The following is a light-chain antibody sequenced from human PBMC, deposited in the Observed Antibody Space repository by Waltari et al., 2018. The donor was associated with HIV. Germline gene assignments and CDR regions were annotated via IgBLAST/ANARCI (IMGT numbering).Light chain of an antibody. CDR2: DYS. CDR1: KHEYKG. Sequence: SYVLTPPPSVSVAPGQTANISRWGKKHEYKGVQRYQQKPGQAPVLVIYDYSDRPTGIPERFSGSNSGNTATLTVSMVEAGDEADYYCQLWDTSSDHPAFFGGGTKLTVV. CDR3: QLWDTSSDHPAF. J-gene: IGLJ2*01. V-gene: IGLV3-21*02.